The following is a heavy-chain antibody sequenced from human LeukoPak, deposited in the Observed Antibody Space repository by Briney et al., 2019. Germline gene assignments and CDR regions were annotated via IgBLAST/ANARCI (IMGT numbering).Heavy chain of an antibody. V-gene: IGHV3-64*01. CDR2: ISSNGDST. CDR1: GFTFSSYA. J-gene: IGHJ4*02. Sequence: GGSLRLSCAASGFTFSSYAMHWVRQAPGRGLEYVSGISSNGDSTYYANSMKGRFTISRDNSKNTLYLQMGSLRAEDMAVYYCARERGYCSSTSCYPLTYWGQGTLVTVSS. D-gene: IGHD2-2*01. CDR3: ARERGYCSSTSCYPLTY.